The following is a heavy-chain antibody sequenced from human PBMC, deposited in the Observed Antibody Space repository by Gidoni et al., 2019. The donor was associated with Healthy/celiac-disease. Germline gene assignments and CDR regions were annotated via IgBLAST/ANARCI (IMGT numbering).Heavy chain of an antibody. V-gene: IGHV3-7*01. CDR3: ARRHFDFWSGYSETLDY. D-gene: IGHD3-3*01. Sequence: EVQLVESGGGLVQPGGSLRLSCVASGCTFNIHWMNWVRQAPGQGLEWVANIKEDGSETHYVDSVKGRFTISRDNAKKSLYLQMKSLRAEDTAVYYCARRHFDFWSGYSETLDYWGQGTLVTVSS. CDR1: GCTFNIHW. J-gene: IGHJ4*02. CDR2: IKEDGSET.